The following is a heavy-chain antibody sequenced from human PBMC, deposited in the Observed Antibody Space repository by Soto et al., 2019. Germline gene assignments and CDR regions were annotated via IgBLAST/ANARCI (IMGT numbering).Heavy chain of an antibody. V-gene: IGHV3-74*01. CDR2: INKDGSTT. CDR3: VRDLWGPEH. Sequence: EVQLVESGGGLVQPGGSLRLSCAVSGFTFSNYWMHWVRQAPGKGLLYLSYINKDGSTTNYADSVKGRFTISRDNAKNTLYLQMNSLRAEDTAVYYWVRDLWGPEHWGQGTLVTVSS. J-gene: IGHJ4*02. D-gene: IGHD2-21*01. CDR1: GFTFSNYW.